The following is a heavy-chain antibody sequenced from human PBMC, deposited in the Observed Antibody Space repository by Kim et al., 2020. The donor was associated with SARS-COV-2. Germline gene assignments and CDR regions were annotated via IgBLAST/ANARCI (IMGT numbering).Heavy chain of an antibody. D-gene: IGHD3-10*01. J-gene: IGHJ6*02. Sequence: GGSLRLSCAASGFTFDDYTMHWVRQAPGKGLEWVSLISWDGGSTYYADSVKGRFTISRDNSKNSLYLQMNSLRTEDTALYYCAKDISSQYYYGSGSYISLYYYYGVDVWGQGTTVTVSS. V-gene: IGHV3-43*01. CDR3: AKDISSQYYYGSGSYISLYYYYGVDV. CDR1: GFTFDDYT. CDR2: ISWDGGST.